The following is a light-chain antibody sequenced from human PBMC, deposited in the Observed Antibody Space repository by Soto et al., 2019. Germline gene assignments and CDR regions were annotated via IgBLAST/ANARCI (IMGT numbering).Light chain of an antibody. CDR3: QHGYSTPLT. CDR2: CAA. J-gene: IGKJ4*01. CDR1: QSVVTN. V-gene: IGKV3-15*01. Sequence: EIVITQSPCTLSFXRXEXXAXXXRASQSVVTNLAWYQQKPGQAPRRLIYCAATRATGIPARFSGSGSGTDFTLTISSLQPEDFATYFCQHGYSTPLTFGGGTKVDIK.